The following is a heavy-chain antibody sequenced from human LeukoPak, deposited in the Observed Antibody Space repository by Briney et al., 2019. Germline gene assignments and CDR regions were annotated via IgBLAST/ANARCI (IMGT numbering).Heavy chain of an antibody. CDR2: ISAYNGNT. V-gene: IGHV1-18*01. J-gene: IGHJ4*02. CDR1: GYTFTSYG. Sequence: ASVKVSCKASGYTFTSYGISWVRQAPGQGLEWMGWISAYNGNTNYAQKLQGRVTMTTDTSTSTAYMELRSLRPDDTAVYYCAREALDTAMALFDYWGQGTLVTVSS. CDR3: AREALDTAMALFDY. D-gene: IGHD5-18*01.